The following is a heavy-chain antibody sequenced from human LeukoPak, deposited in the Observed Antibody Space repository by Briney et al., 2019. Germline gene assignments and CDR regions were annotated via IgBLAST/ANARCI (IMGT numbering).Heavy chain of an antibody. D-gene: IGHD3-3*01. V-gene: IGHV1-46*01. CDR1: GYTFTSYY. Sequence: ASVKVSCKASGYTFTSYYMHWVRQAPGQGLEWMGIINPSGGSTSYAQKFQGGVTMTRDMSTSTVYMELSSLRSEDTAVYYCARGDFWSGYYHKYFDYWGQGTLVTVSS. CDR3: ARGDFWSGYYHKYFDY. CDR2: INPSGGST. J-gene: IGHJ4*02.